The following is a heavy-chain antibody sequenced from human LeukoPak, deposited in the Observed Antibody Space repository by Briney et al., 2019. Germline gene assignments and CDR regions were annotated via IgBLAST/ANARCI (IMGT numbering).Heavy chain of an antibody. Sequence: AGSLSLYCAASGFAISSHAMCWDRQAPGNELEWVSSIDISGGSTYYADSAEGRFTISRDNSKNTLYLQMNGLRVEDTALYYCANEVRPNDYWGQGTLVTVSS. V-gene: IGHV3-23*01. J-gene: IGHJ4*02. CDR1: GFAISSHA. D-gene: IGHD1-1*01. CDR3: ANEVRPNDY. CDR2: IDISGGST.